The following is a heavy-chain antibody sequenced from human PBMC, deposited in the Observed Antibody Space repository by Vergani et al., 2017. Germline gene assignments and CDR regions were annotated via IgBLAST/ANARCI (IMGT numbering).Heavy chain of an antibody. CDR2: ISYDGSNK. D-gene: IGHD3-3*01. Sequence: VQLLESGGGVVQPGRSLRLSCAASGFTFSSYAMHWVRQAPGKGLEWVAVISYDGSNKYYADSVKGRFTISRDNSKNTLYLQMNSLRAEDTAVYYCARDPLERSGYYSFDYWGQGTLVTVSS. CDR1: GFTFSSYA. J-gene: IGHJ4*02. CDR3: ARDPLERSGYYSFDY. V-gene: IGHV3-30*01.